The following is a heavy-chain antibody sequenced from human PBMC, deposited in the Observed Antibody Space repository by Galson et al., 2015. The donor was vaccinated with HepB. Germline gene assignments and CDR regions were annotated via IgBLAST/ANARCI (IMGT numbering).Heavy chain of an antibody. CDR3: ARGSLAVAGTLVN. CDR1: GFTFTDYY. CDR2: ISSSSTYI. V-gene: IGHV3-11*06. Sequence: SLRLSCAASGFTFTDYYMTWIRQAPGKGLEWVSFISSSSTYIYQADSVKGRFTISRDNAKNSLYLQMNSLRAEDTAVYYCARGSLAVAGTLVNWGQGTLVTVSS. D-gene: IGHD6-19*01. J-gene: IGHJ4*02.